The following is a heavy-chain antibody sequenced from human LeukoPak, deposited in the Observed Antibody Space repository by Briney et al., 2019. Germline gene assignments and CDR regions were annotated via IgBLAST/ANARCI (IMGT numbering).Heavy chain of an antibody. V-gene: IGHV4-39*01. CDR1: GGSISSSSYY. J-gene: IGHJ4*02. Sequence: PSETLSLTCTVSGGSISSSSYYWGWIRQPPRKGLEWIGSIYYSGSTYYNPSLTSRVTISVDTSKNQFSLKLSSVTAADTAVYYCARHSSGGYCSSTSCYRFDYWGQGTLVTVSS. D-gene: IGHD2-2*01. CDR3: ARHSSGGYCSSTSCYRFDY. CDR2: IYYSGST.